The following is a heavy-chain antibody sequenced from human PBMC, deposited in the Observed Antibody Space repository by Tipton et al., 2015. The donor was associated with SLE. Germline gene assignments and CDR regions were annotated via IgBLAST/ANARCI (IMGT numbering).Heavy chain of an antibody. D-gene: IGHD3-10*01. CDR3: ARVRGRGYFQH. CDR2: IYYSGST. Sequence: GLVKPSETLSLTCTVSGGSISSYYWSWIRQPPGKGLEWIGYIYYSGSTNYNPSLKSRVTISVDTSKNQFSLKLSSVTAADTAMYYCARVRGRGYFQHWGQGTLVTVSS. J-gene: IGHJ1*01. CDR1: GGSISSYY. V-gene: IGHV4-59*01.